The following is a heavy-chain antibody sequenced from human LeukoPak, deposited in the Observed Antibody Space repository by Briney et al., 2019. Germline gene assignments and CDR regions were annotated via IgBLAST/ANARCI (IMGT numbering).Heavy chain of an antibody. D-gene: IGHD1-1*01. CDR3: GREGQLETVDYFDY. J-gene: IGHJ4*02. Sequence: GASVKVSCKASGYTFTSYAMHWVRQAPGQRLEWMGWINAGNGNTKYSQKFQGRVTITRDTSASTAYMELSSLRSEDTAVYYCGREGQLETVDYFDYWGQGTLVTVSS. CDR1: GYTFTSYA. V-gene: IGHV1-3*01. CDR2: INAGNGNT.